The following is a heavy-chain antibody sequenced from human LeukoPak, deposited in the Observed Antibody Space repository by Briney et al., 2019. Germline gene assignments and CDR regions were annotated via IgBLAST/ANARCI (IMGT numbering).Heavy chain of an antibody. Sequence: GGSLRLSCAASGFTFSSYAMHWVRQAPGKGLEWVAVISYDGSNKYYADSVKGRFTISGDNSKNTLYLQMNSLRAEDTAVYYCARDPRLIAAAGRGSSGYYYYYGMDVWGKGTTVTVSS. CDR1: GFTFSSYA. J-gene: IGHJ6*04. D-gene: IGHD6-13*01. CDR3: ARDPRLIAAAGRGSSGYYYYYGMDV. V-gene: IGHV3-30*04. CDR2: ISYDGSNK.